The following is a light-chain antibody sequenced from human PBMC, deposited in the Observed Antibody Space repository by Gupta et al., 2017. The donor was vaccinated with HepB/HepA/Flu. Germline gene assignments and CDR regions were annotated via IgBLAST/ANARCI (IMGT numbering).Light chain of an antibody. Sequence: DIVMTQSPDSLAMSLGERATINCKSSQSVLSTFDYRNYLAWYQQRPGQPPKLLIYWASTRQSGVPDRFSGSGSGTDFTLTISYLQAEDVAVYFCQQYYDSPPTFGGGTKVEIK. J-gene: IGKJ4*01. CDR2: WAS. CDR1: QSVLSTFDYRNY. CDR3: QQYYDSPPT. V-gene: IGKV4-1*01.